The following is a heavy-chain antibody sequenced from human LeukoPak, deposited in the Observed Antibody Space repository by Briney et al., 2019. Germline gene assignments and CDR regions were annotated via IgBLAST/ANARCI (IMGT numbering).Heavy chain of an antibody. D-gene: IGHD1-26*01. CDR2: ISSSGTTI. Sequence: GGSLRLSCAASGFTFSDYYMSWIHQAPGKGLEWVSYISSSGTTIHNADSVKGRFTISRDNAKNSLYLQMNSLRAEDTAVYYCARVRGSYCSDYWGQGALVTVSS. V-gene: IGHV3-11*04. CDR3: ARVRGSYCSDY. CDR1: GFTFSDYY. J-gene: IGHJ4*02.